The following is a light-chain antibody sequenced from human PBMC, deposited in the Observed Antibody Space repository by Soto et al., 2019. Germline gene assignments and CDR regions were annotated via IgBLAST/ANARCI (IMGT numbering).Light chain of an antibody. Sequence: EIVLTQSPGTLSLSPGERATISCRASQSVSNIYLAWYQQKPGQAPRLLIYGASSRATGIPDRFSGSGSGTDFTLTISRLEPEDFAVYYCQQYDNSLYTFGQGTKLEIK. CDR2: GAS. V-gene: IGKV3-20*01. CDR3: QQYDNSLYT. CDR1: QSVSNIY. J-gene: IGKJ2*01.